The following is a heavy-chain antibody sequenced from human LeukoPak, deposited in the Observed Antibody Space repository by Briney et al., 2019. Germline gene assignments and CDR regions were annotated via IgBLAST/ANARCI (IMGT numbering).Heavy chain of an antibody. J-gene: IGHJ4*02. V-gene: IGHV4-38-2*02. CDR3: ARDLGRGFY. CDR2: IYHSGST. CDR1: GYSISSGYY. Sequence: SETLSLTCTVSGYSISSGYYWGWIRQPPGKGLEWIGSIYHSGSTYYNPPLKSRVTISVDTSKNQFSLKLSSVTAADTAVYYCARDLGRGFYWGQGTLVTVSS. D-gene: IGHD3-10*01.